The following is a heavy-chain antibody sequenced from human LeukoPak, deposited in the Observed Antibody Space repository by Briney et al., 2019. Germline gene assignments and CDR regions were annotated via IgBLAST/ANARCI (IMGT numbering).Heavy chain of an antibody. V-gene: IGHV4-59*01. D-gene: IGHD2/OR15-2a*01. Sequence: PSETLSLTCTVSGRYISSYHWSWIRQPPGKGLEWFGHIYSCGNPKYNLSLKSRVTISVDTSKNHFSLKLSSVTAADTAVYYCARGNRSPFFFGAFDIWGQGTMVTVSS. CDR2: IYSCGNP. J-gene: IGHJ3*02. CDR3: ARGNRSPFFFGAFDI. CDR1: GRYISSYH.